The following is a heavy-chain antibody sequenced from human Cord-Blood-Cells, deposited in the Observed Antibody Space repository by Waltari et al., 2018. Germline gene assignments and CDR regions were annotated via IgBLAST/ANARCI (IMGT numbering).Heavy chain of an antibody. D-gene: IGHD1-26*01. J-gene: IGHJ4*02. CDR1: GGSISSHY. Sequence: QVQLQESGPGLVKPSETLSLTCTVSGGSISSHYWSWIRQPPGKGLEWIGYIYYSGSTNYNPSLKRRVTISVDTSKNQFSLKLSSVTAADTAVYYCARVLGFYSGSYYFDYWGQGTLVTVSS. CDR2: IYYSGST. V-gene: IGHV4-59*11. CDR3: ARVLGFYSGSYYFDY.